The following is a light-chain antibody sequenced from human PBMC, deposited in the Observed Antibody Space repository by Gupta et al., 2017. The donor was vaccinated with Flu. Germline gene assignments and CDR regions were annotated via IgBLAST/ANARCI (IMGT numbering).Light chain of an antibody. Sequence: QSAPTQPRSVPGPPGQSVTISCTGTSNDVGGYDRVSWYKQRPGKAPKLILYDVTERPSGVPDRFSGSKSGNTASLTISGLQADDEADYYCSSHAGRVTWVFGTGTTVTVL. J-gene: IGLJ1*01. CDR1: SNDVGGYDR. V-gene: IGLV2-11*01. CDR3: SSHAGRVTWV. CDR2: DVT.